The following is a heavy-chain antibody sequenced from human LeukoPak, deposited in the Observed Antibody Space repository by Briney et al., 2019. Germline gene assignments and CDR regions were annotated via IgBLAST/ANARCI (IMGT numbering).Heavy chain of an antibody. D-gene: IGHD7-27*01. CDR2: ISGSGSYL. CDR3: ARDSLAGPPVHYFDY. J-gene: IGHJ4*02. V-gene: IGHV3-21*01. Sequence: GGSLRLSCAASGFTFSSYSMNWFRQAPGKGLEWVSCISGSGSYLYYTDSVKGRFTVSRDNARNSLYLQMNSLRAEDTAVYYCARDSLAGPPVHYFDYWGQGTLVTVSS. CDR1: GFTFSSYS.